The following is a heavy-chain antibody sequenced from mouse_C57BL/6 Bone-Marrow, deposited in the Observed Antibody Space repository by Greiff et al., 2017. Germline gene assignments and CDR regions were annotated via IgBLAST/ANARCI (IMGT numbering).Heavy chain of an antibody. D-gene: IGHD2-12*01. J-gene: IGHJ3*01. CDR2: INPYNGGT. CDR1: GYTFTDYY. Sequence: VQLQQSGPVLVKPGASVKMSCKASGYTFTDYYMNWVKQSHGKSLEWIGVINPYNGGTSYNQKFKGKATLTVDKSSSTAYMELNSLTSEDSAVYYCARGGAYARWFAYWGQGTLVTVSA. V-gene: IGHV1-19*01. CDR3: ARGGAYARWFAY.